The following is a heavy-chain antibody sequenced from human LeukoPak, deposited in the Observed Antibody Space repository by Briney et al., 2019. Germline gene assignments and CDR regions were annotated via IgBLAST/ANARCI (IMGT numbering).Heavy chain of an antibody. D-gene: IGHD6-13*01. Sequence: SETLSLTCTVSGVSISSYCWSWVRQPPGKGLEWVGYIYYSGSTNYNPSLKSRVTISVDTSKNQFSLKLSSVTAADTAVYYCARVGIAAAGTSWFDPWGQGTLVTVSS. CDR3: ARVGIAAAGTSWFDP. J-gene: IGHJ5*02. CDR1: GVSISSYC. CDR2: IYYSGST. V-gene: IGHV4-59*01.